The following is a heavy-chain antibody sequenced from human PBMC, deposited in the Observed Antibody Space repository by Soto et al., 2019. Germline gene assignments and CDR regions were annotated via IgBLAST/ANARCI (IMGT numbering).Heavy chain of an antibody. CDR1: GFTFSSYG. V-gene: IGHV3-30*18. CDR3: AKVDIYGSGSYRQYYYYGMDV. J-gene: IGHJ6*02. Sequence: GESLKISCAASGFTFSSYGMHWVRQAPGKGLEWVAVISYDGSNKYYADSVKGRFTISRDNSKNTLYLQMNSLRAEDTAVYYCAKVDIYGSGSYRQYYYYGMDVWGQGTTVTVSS. CDR2: ISYDGSNK. D-gene: IGHD3-10*01.